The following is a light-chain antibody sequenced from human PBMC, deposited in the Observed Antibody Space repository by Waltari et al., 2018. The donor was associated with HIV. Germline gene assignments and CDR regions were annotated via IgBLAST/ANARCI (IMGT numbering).Light chain of an antibody. Sequence: QSVLTQPPSVSGAPGQRVTISCTGSSSNIGAGYDVHWYQQLPGTAPKLLIYGNNNRPSGVPDRFSGSKSGTSASLAITGLKAEDEADYYCQSYDNKLTGWVFGGGTKLTVL. CDR2: GNN. CDR3: QSYDNKLTGWV. V-gene: IGLV1-40*01. J-gene: IGLJ3*02. CDR1: SSNIGAGYD.